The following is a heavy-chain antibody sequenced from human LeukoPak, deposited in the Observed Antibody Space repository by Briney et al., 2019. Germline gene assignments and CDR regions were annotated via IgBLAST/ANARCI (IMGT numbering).Heavy chain of an antibody. V-gene: IGHV3-23*01. D-gene: IGHD5-24*01. J-gene: IGHJ3*02. Sequence: PGGSLRLSCAASGFTFSSYAMSWVRQAPGKGLEWVSGISGSGGGTYYGDSVKGRFTISRDNSKNTLYLQMNSLRAEDTAVYYCAKGNWDGYNRAFDIWGLGTMVTASS. CDR1: GFTFSSYA. CDR2: ISGSGGGT. CDR3: AKGNWDGYNRAFDI.